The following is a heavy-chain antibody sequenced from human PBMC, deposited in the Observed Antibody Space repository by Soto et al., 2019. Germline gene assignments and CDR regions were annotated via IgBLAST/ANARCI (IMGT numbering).Heavy chain of an antibody. J-gene: IGHJ4*02. D-gene: IGHD1-26*01. CDR3: ASLYSGSLNYFDY. CDR1: GFTFSSYW. V-gene: IGHV3-7*01. Sequence: EVQLVESGGGLVQPGGSLRLSCAASGFTFSSYWMSWVRQAPGKGLEWVANIKQDGSEKYYVDSVKGRFTISRDNAKNSLYLQMNSLRAEDTAVYYCASLYSGSLNYFDYWGQGTLVTVSS. CDR2: IKQDGSEK.